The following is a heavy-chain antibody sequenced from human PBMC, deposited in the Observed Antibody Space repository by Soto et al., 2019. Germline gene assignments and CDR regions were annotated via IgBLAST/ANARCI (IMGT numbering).Heavy chain of an antibody. V-gene: IGHV3-48*02. J-gene: IGHJ4*02. Sequence: GGSLRLSCVVSDFTFNEAWMNWVRQAPGKGLEWVSYISSSSSTKYYADSVKGRFTISRDNAKNSLYLQMNSLRDEDTAVYYCARGGGFFDYWGQGTLVTVSS. CDR3: ARGGGFFDY. CDR2: ISSSSSTK. CDR1: DFTFNEAW. D-gene: IGHD3-10*01.